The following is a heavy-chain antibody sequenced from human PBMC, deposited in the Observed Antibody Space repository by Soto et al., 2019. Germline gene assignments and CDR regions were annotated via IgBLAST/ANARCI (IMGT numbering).Heavy chain of an antibody. D-gene: IGHD1-1*01. CDR2: IVVGSGNT. Sequence: ASVKVSCKASGFTFTSSAVRWVRQARGQRLEWIGWIVVGSGNTNYAQKFQERVTITRDMSTSTAYMELSSLGSEDTAVYYCAADRSDGTTYLDYWGQGTLVTVSS. V-gene: IGHV1-58*01. CDR3: AADRSDGTTYLDY. J-gene: IGHJ4*02. CDR1: GFTFTSSA.